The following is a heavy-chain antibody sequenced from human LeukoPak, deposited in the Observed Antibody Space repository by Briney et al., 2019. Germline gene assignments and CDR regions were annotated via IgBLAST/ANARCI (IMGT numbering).Heavy chain of an antibody. J-gene: IGHJ3*02. CDR3: ARTPSYGDYVLTTAKNAFDI. V-gene: IGHV1-3*01. CDR1: GYTFTSYA. D-gene: IGHD4-17*01. Sequence: ASVKVSCKASGYTFTSYAMHWVRQAPGQRLEWMGWINDGNDNTKYLQKFQGRVTITRDTAASTAYMELSSLRSDDTAVYYCARTPSYGDYVLTTAKNAFDIWGQGTMVTVSS. CDR2: INDGNDNT.